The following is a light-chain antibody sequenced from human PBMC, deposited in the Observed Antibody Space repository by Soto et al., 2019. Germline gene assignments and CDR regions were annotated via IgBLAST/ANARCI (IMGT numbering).Light chain of an antibody. Sequence: EIVLTQSPGTLSLSPGERATLSCRASQSLSNNYLAWYQQKPGQAPRLLIYDASSRTTGTPDRFSGSGSGTDFTLTISRLEPEDFAVYCCQQYGSSPQNTFGGGTKVEIK. J-gene: IGKJ4*01. CDR3: QQYGSSPQNT. V-gene: IGKV3-20*01. CDR2: DAS. CDR1: QSLSNNY.